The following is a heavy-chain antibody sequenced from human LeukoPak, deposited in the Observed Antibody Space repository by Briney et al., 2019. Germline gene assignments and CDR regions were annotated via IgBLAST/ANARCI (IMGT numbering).Heavy chain of an antibody. CDR1: GGSIGYSY. Sequence: PSETLSLTCSVSGGSIGYSYWSWIRQHPGNGLEWIGYIYYSGSTHNNPSLKSRVSISVDTSKNQFSLRLSSVTAADTAVHYCASVRSYDRGGFMDVWGQGTTVTVSS. CDR3: ASVRSYDRGGFMDV. J-gene: IGHJ6*02. CDR2: IYYSGST. D-gene: IGHD3-22*01. V-gene: IGHV4-59*01.